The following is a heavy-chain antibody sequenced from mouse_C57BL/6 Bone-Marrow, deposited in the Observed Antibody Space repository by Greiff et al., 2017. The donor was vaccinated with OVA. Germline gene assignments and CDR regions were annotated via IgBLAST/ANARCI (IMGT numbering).Heavy chain of an antibody. CDR1: GFTFSDYG. CDR3: ARLLLRYGGAWFAY. D-gene: IGHD1-1*01. J-gene: IGHJ3*01. Sequence: EVKLVESGGGLVQPGGSLKLSCAASGFTFSDYGMAWVRQAPRKGPEWVAFLSNLAYSIYYADTVTGRFTISRGNAKNTLYLEMSSLRSEDTAMYYCARLLLRYGGAWFAYWGQGTLGTVSA. V-gene: IGHV5-15*01. CDR2: LSNLAYSI.